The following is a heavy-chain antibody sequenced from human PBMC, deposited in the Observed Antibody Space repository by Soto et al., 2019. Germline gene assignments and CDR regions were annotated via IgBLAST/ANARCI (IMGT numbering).Heavy chain of an antibody. V-gene: IGHV1-18*01. D-gene: IGHD4-17*01. CDR2: ISAYNGNT. CDR1: GYTFTSFG. J-gene: IGHJ4*02. CDR3: ARVNSPDDYGDDLDY. Sequence: QVQLVQSGAEVKKPGASVKVSCKASGYTFTSFGLTWVRQAPGQGLEWMGWISAYNGNTNYAQKLQGRVTMTTDTSTSTAYMELRSLRSDDTAVYYCARVNSPDDYGDDLDYWGQGTLVTVSS.